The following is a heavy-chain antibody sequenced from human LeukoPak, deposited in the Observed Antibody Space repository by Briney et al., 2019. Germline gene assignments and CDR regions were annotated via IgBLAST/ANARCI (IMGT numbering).Heavy chain of an antibody. CDR1: GGSFSGYY. Sequence: SETLSLTCAVYGGSFSGYYWSWIRQPPGKGLEWIGEINHSGSTNYNPSLKSRVTISVDTSKNQFSLKLSSVTAADTAVYYCARHYGGLVTPDRGQGTLVTVSS. CDR2: INHSGST. V-gene: IGHV4-34*01. CDR3: ARHYGGLVTPD. J-gene: IGHJ4*02. D-gene: IGHD3/OR15-3a*01.